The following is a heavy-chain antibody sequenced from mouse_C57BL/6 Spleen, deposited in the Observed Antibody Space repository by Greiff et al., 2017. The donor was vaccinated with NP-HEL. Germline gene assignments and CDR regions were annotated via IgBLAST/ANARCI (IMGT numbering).Heavy chain of an antibody. CDR3: ARFAVYDGYPHYAMDY. Sequence: QVQLQQSGAELVRPGSSVKLSCKASGYTFTSYWMHWVKQRPIQGLEWIGNIDPSDSETHYNQKFKDKAALTVDKSSSTAYMQLSSLTSEDSAVYYCARFAVYDGYPHYAMDYWGQGTSVTVSS. CDR2: IDPSDSET. CDR1: GYTFTSYW. J-gene: IGHJ4*01. V-gene: IGHV1-52*01. D-gene: IGHD2-3*01.